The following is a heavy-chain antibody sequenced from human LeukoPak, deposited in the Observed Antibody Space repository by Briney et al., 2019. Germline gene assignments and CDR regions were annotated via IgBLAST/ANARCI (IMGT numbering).Heavy chain of an antibody. CDR2: INSDGSTA. V-gene: IGHV3-74*01. J-gene: IGHJ4*02. CDR1: GFTFSSYW. Sequence: GGSLRLSCAASGFTFSSYWMHWVRQAPGKGLVWVSRINSDGSTASYADSVKGRFTISRDNAKNTLSLQMSSLRAEDTAVYYCVRGSSGSFLDYWGQGTLVTVSS. D-gene: IGHD1-26*01. CDR3: VRGSSGSFLDY.